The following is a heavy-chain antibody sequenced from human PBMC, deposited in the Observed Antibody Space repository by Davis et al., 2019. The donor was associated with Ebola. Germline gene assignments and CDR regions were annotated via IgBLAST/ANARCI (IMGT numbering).Heavy chain of an antibody. V-gene: IGHV4-31*03. CDR1: GGSISSGGYF. Sequence: MPSETLSLTCTVSGGSISSGGYFWSWIRQQPGKGLEWIGYIYFSGSTYYNPSLKSRVTISGDTSKNQFSLKLTSVTAADTAVYYCARQKVTNAFDIWGQGTMVTISS. CDR3: ARQKVTNAFDI. CDR2: IYFSGST. J-gene: IGHJ3*02.